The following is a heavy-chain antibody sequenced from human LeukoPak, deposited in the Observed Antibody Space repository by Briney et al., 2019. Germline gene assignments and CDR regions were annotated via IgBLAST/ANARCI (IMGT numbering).Heavy chain of an antibody. J-gene: IGHJ6*03. Sequence: ASVKASCKASGYTFTSYAMNWVRQAPGQGLEWMGWINPNSGGTNYAQKFQGRVTMTRDTSISTAYMELSRLRSDDTAVYYCARDIPRCGDCCSYYYYYYMDVWGKGTTVTVSS. CDR2: INPNSGGT. CDR3: ARDIPRCGDCCSYYYYYYMDV. D-gene: IGHD2-21*02. CDR1: GYTFTSYA. V-gene: IGHV1-2*02.